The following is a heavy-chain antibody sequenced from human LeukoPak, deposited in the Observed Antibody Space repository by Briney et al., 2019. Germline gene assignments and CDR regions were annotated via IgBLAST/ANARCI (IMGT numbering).Heavy chain of an antibody. D-gene: IGHD1-26*01. J-gene: IGHJ3*02. Sequence: SETLSLTCTVSGGSISSYYWSWIRQPPGKGLEWIAYIDYSGSTNYNPSLKSRLTISLDASKNQFSLNLSSVTAADTAVYYCARDRRRELLHAFDIWGQGTMITVSS. CDR3: ARDRRRELLHAFDI. V-gene: IGHV4-59*01. CDR2: IDYSGST. CDR1: GGSISSYY.